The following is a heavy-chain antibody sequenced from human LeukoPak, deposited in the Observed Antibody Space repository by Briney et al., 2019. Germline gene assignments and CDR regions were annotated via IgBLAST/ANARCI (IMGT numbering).Heavy chain of an antibody. Sequence: SETLSLTCTVSGGSISSGYYYWSWIRQPPGKGLEYIGYIYYGGTYYDPSLKSRVTISVDTSKNQFSLKLSSVTAADTAVYYCARGTWSSSIDYWGQGTLVTVSS. CDR3: ARGTWSSSIDY. D-gene: IGHD6-6*01. CDR1: GGSISSGYYY. V-gene: IGHV4-30-4*01. CDR2: IYYGGT. J-gene: IGHJ4*02.